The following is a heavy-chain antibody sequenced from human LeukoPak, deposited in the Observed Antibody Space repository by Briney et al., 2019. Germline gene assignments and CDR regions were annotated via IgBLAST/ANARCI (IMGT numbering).Heavy chain of an antibody. CDR3: AREYSSSLFDY. V-gene: IGHV1-2*02. J-gene: IGHJ4*02. Sequence: ASVKVSCKASGYTFTGHYVHWVRQAPGQGLEWMVWINGNTGDTNYAQRFQGRVTMIRETSISTMYMELSRLRSDDTAVYYCAREYSSSLFDYWGQGTLVTVSS. D-gene: IGHD6-13*01. CDR2: INGNTGDT. CDR1: GYTFTGHY.